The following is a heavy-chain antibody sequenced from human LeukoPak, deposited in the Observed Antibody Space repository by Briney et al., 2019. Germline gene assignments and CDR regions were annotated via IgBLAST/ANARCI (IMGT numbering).Heavy chain of an antibody. J-gene: IGHJ4*02. CDR2: ISAYNGNT. V-gene: IGHV1-18*01. CDR1: GYTFTSYG. Sequence: ASVKVSCKASGYTFTSYGISWVRQAPGQGLEWMGWISAYNGNTNYAQKLQGRVTMTTDTSTSTAYMELRSLRSDDTAVYYCVTYYYDSSGYYWAFEGFDYWGQGTLVTVSS. CDR3: VTYYYDSSGYYWAFEGFDY. D-gene: IGHD3-22*01.